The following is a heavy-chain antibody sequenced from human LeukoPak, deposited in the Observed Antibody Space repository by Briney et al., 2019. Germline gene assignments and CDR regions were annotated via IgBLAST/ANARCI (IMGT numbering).Heavy chain of an antibody. Sequence: NPSETLSLTCTVSGGSISSTIYYWGWFRQPPGKGLEWIGYIYYSGTTIYNPSLKSRLTISLDTSKNQFSLNLSSVTAADTAVYYCARDETHFYGSGSSNWFDPWGQGILVTVSS. D-gene: IGHD3-10*01. CDR3: ARDETHFYGSGSSNWFDP. CDR2: IYYSGTT. CDR1: GGSISSTIYY. J-gene: IGHJ5*02. V-gene: IGHV4-61*05.